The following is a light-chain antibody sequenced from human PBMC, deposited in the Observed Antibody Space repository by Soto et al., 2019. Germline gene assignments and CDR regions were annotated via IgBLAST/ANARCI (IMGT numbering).Light chain of an antibody. Sequence: DIQMTQSPSSLSASVGDRVTITCRASQDISNYLAWYQQKPGKVPKLLIYDASTLQSGVPSRFSGSGSGTDFTFTISSLQPEDVATYYCQKCDYLPIFGPGTTVDFK. J-gene: IGKJ3*01. CDR1: QDISNY. V-gene: IGKV1-27*01. CDR2: DAS. CDR3: QKCDYLPI.